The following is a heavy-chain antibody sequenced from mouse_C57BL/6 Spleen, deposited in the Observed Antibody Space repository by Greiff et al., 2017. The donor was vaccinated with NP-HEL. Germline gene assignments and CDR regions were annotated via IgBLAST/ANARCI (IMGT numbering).Heavy chain of an antibody. J-gene: IGHJ2*01. CDR3: ARTLITTVVGGY. Sequence: QVQLQQQSGAELARPGASVKMSCKASGYTFTSYTMHWVKQRPGQGLEWIGYINPSSGYTKYNQKFKDKATLTADKSSSTAYMQLSSLTSEDSAVYYCARTLITTVVGGYWGQGTTLTVSS. CDR2: INPSSGYT. D-gene: IGHD1-1*01. V-gene: IGHV1-4*01. CDR1: GYTFTSYT.